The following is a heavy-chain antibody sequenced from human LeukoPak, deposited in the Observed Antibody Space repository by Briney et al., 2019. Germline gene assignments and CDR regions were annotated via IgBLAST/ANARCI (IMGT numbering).Heavy chain of an antibody. CDR3: ARWGNDYSQFDS. CDR2: ISGSGGST. J-gene: IGHJ4*02. V-gene: IGHV3-23*01. CDR1: GFTFSSYA. D-gene: IGHD4-11*01. Sequence: GGSLRLSCAASGFTFSSYAMSWVRQAPGKGLEWVSAISGSGGSTYYADSVKGRFTISRDNSKNTLFLQMNSLRTEDTAVYFCARWGNDYSQFDSWGQGTLVTVSS.